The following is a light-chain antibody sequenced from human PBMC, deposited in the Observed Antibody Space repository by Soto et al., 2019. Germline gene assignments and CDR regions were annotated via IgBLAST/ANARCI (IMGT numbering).Light chain of an antibody. CDR2: WAS. CDR3: QQYYTTPRT. Sequence: DIVMTQSPDSLAVSLGERATINCKSSQNVLYRSNNKNYLAWYQQKPGQPPKLLIYWASTRESGVPDRFSGSGCGTDFTLTISSLQAEDVAVYYCQQYYTTPRTFDQGTKVEIK. V-gene: IGKV4-1*01. J-gene: IGKJ1*01. CDR1: QNVLYRSNNKNY.